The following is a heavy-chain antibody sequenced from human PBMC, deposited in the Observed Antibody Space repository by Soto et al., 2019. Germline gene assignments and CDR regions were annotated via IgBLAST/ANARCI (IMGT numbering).Heavy chain of an antibody. Sequence: SETLSLTCSVYGGSFSCYSWTWIRQPPGKGLEWIGDINHSASTNYNPSLKSRVIISVDMSKSQFSLKLSSVTAADTAVYYCARSGGKAAKYNWFDPWGQGTLVTVSS. J-gene: IGHJ5*02. CDR1: GGSFSCYS. CDR3: ARSGGKAAKYNWFDP. D-gene: IGHD3-10*01. V-gene: IGHV4-34*01. CDR2: INHSAST.